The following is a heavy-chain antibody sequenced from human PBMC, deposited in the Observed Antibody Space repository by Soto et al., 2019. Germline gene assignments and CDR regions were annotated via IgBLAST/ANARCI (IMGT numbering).Heavy chain of an antibody. CDR3: AKDEQRVKFPYDYVWGSYRPYYFDY. D-gene: IGHD3-16*02. CDR2: ISYDGSNK. V-gene: IGHV3-30*18. J-gene: IGHJ4*02. CDR1: GFTFSSYG. Sequence: QVQLVESGGGVVQPGRSLRLSCAASGFTFSSYGMHWVRQAPGKGLEWVAVISYDGSNKYYADSVKGRFTISRDNSKNTLYLQVNSLRAEDTAVYYCAKDEQRVKFPYDYVWGSYRPYYFDYWGQGTLVTVSS.